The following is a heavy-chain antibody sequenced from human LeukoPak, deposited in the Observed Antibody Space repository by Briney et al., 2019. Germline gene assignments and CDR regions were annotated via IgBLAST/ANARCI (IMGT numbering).Heavy chain of an antibody. CDR1: GFTFSSYA. J-gene: IGHJ4*02. CDR3: AKDASGLIVVGNFDH. V-gene: IGHV3-23*01. Sequence: GGSLRLSCAASGFTFSSYAMNWVRQAPGKGLEWVSAISGSGGSTYYADSVKGRFSISRDNSMNTLYLQMNSLRAEDTAVYYCAKDASGLIVVGNFDHWGQGALVTVSS. CDR2: ISGSGGST. D-gene: IGHD3-22*01.